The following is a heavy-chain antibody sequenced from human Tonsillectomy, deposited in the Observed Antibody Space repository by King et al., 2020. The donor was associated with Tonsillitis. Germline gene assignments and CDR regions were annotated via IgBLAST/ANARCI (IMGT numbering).Heavy chain of an antibody. J-gene: IGHJ4*02. D-gene: IGHD5-12*01. CDR1: GYTFTSYY. V-gene: IGHV1-46*03. Sequence: QLVQSGADVKKPGASVKVACKASGYTFTSYYMHWVRQAPGQGLEWMGIINPSVRSTTYAHKFQGRITMTRDTSTTTVYMELSSLRSDDTAVYYCARGWLAGPFDYWGQGTLVTVTS. CDR3: ARGWLAGPFDY. CDR2: INPSVRST.